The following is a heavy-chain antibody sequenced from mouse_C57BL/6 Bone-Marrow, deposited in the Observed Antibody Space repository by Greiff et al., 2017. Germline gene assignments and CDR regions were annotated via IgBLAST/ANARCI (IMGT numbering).Heavy chain of an antibody. CDR2: IYYSGTI. CDR3: ARDKSSYRYFDV. CDR1: GISITTGNYR. Sequence: VQLQQSGPGLVKPSQTVFLTCTVTGISITTGNYRWSWIRQFPGNKLEWIGYIYYSGTITYNPSLTSRTTITRDTPKNQFFLEMNSLTAEDTATYYCARDKSSYRYFDVWGTGTTVTVSS. D-gene: IGHD1-1*01. J-gene: IGHJ1*03. V-gene: IGHV3-5*01.